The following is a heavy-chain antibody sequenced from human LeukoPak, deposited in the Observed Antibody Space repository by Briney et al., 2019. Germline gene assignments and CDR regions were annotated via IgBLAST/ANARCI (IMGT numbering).Heavy chain of an antibody. D-gene: IGHD1-26*01. CDR1: GGSINNYY. Sequence: KPAETLSLTCSVSGGSINNYYWTWLRQPPGEGRGWLRYIYYSGSTNYNPSRKDRFTISVDTSNNHFFLKLTSLPAADTAVYYCVREKWGGYYMEVWGKGTTVTVSS. V-gene: IGHV4-59*01. CDR3: VREKWGGYYMEV. J-gene: IGHJ6*03. CDR2: IYYSGST.